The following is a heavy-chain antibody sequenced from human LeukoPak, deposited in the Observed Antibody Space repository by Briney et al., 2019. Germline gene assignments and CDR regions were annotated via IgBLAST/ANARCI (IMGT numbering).Heavy chain of an antibody. J-gene: IGHJ4*02. CDR1: GGSISSGGYS. CDR3: ARGRGYCSGGSCYMIDY. D-gene: IGHD2-15*01. Sequence: SETLSLTCAVSGGSISSGGYSWSWIRQPPGKGLEWIGYIYRSGITYYNPSLKSRLTISLDTSKNQFSLKLSSVTAADTAVYYWARGRGYCSGGSCYMIDYWGQGTLVTVSS. CDR2: IYRSGIT. V-gene: IGHV4-30-4*07.